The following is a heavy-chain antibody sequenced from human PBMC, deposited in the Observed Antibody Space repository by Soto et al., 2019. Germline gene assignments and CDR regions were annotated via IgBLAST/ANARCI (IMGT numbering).Heavy chain of an antibody. J-gene: IGHJ4*02. CDR1: GGTFSSYA. CDR3: ARSHYDYVWGSYRHYFDY. D-gene: IGHD3-16*02. Sequence: SVKVSCKASGGTFSSYAISWVRQAPGQGLEWMGGIIPIFGTANYAQKFQGRVTITADKSTSTAYMELSSLRSEDTAVYYCARSHYDYVWGSYRHYFDYWGQGTLVTVSS. CDR2: IIPIFGTA. V-gene: IGHV1-69*06.